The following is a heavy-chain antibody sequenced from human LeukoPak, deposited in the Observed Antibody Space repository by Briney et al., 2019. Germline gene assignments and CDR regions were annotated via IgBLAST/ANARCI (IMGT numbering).Heavy chain of an antibody. CDR2: INPSGGTT. V-gene: IGHV1-46*01. J-gene: IGHJ4*02. D-gene: IGHD2-2*01. CDR3: AKDGSTYCSSSSCTFDY. CDR1: GYTFTSYH. Sequence: ASVEVSCKASGYTFTSYHMHWVRQAPGQGLEWMGIINPSGGTTNYAQKFRGRVTMTRDMSTSTVYMELSSLRAEDTAVYYCAKDGSTYCSSSSCTFDYWGQGTLVTVSS.